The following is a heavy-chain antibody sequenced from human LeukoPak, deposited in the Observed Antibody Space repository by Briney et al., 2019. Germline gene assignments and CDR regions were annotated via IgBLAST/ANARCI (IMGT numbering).Heavy chain of an antibody. D-gene: IGHD1-26*01. CDR3: GMSGDRVPLQDDVFDV. V-gene: IGHV5-51*01. Sequence: GESLKIYCKVSGYCFTRYCIGWVRQMPGKGLEWMGIIYPGDSGPTYSPSFQGQVTISVDKSINTAYLQWSSLQASDTAMYYCGMSGDRVPLQDDVFDVWGQGTMVTVST. CDR2: IYPGDSGP. CDR1: GYCFTRYC. J-gene: IGHJ3*01.